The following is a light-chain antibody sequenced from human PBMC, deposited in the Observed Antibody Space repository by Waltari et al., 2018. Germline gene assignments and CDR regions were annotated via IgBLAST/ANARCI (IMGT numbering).Light chain of an antibody. Sequence: IQMTQSPSSLSASVGDRVTITCRASQSVSNNLNWFQQKPGKAPKLLIYAASSLQSGVPSRFSGSGSGTDFTLTISSLQLEDFATYYCQQSYTTPPTFGQGTKVEIK. V-gene: IGKV1-39*01. CDR1: QSVSNN. J-gene: IGKJ1*01. CDR2: AAS. CDR3: QQSYTTPPT.